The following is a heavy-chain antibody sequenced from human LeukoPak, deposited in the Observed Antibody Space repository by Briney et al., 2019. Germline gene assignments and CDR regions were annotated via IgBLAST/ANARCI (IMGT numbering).Heavy chain of an antibody. J-gene: IGHJ4*02. Sequence: AGGSLRLSCAASGFTFSSYGMHWVRQAPGKGPEWVAVIWYDGSNKYFADSVKGRFSISRDNSKNTVYLQMNSLTADDTAVYYCVRGQQFLGYFDYWGQGTLVTVSS. V-gene: IGHV3-33*01. CDR1: GFTFSSYG. CDR3: VRGQQFLGYFDY. CDR2: IWYDGSNK. D-gene: IGHD6-13*01.